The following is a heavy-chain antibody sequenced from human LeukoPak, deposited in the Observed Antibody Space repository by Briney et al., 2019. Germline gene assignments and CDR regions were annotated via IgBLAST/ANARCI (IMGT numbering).Heavy chain of an antibody. CDR3: AKYYDSSGYYYDAFDI. V-gene: IGHV3-23*01. CDR1: GFTFSSYS. CDR2: ISGSGGST. J-gene: IGHJ3*02. Sequence: GGSPRLSCAASGFTFSSYSMNWVRQAPGKGLEWVSAISGSGGSTYYADSVKGRFTISRDNSKNTLYLQMNSLRAEDTAVYYCAKYYDSSGYYYDAFDIWGQGTMVTVSS. D-gene: IGHD3-22*01.